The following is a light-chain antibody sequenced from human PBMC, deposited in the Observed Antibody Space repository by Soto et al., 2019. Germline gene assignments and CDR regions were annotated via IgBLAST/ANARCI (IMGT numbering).Light chain of an antibody. J-gene: IGKJ1*01. V-gene: IGKV1-39*01. Sequence: DLQMTQSPSSLSASVGDRVTITCRASQSISSYLNWYQQKPGKAPKLLIYAASSLQSGVPSRFSASGSGTDFTLTISSLQPEDFAAYYCQQSYSTPWTFGQGTKVEFK. CDR2: AAS. CDR3: QQSYSTPWT. CDR1: QSISSY.